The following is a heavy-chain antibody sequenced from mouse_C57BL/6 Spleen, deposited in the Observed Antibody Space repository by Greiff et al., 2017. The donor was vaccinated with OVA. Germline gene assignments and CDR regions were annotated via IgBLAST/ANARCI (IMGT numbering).Heavy chain of an antibody. J-gene: IGHJ2*01. CDR3: ARILPRFYGSSFDY. V-gene: IGHV1-69*01. CDR2: IDPSDSYS. CDR1: GYTFTSYW. Sequence: QVQLQQPGAELVMPGASVKLSCKASGYTFTSYWMHWVKQRPGQGLEWIGEIDPSDSYSNYNQKFKGKSTFTVDKSSSTAYMQLSSLTSEDSAVDYCARILPRFYGSSFDYWGQGTTLTVAS. D-gene: IGHD1-1*01.